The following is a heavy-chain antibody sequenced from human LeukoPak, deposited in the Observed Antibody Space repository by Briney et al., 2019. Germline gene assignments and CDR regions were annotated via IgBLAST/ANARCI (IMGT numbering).Heavy chain of an antibody. V-gene: IGHV4-39*01. CDR2: IYYSGST. Sequence: PSETLSLTCTVSGGSISSSSYYWGWIRQPPGTGLEWIGSIYYSGSTYYNPSLKSRVTISVDTSKNQFSLKLSSVTAADTAVYYCASVCSSTSCYLSWFDPWGQGTLVTVSS. CDR1: GGSISSSSYY. CDR3: ASVCSSTSCYLSWFDP. D-gene: IGHD2-2*01. J-gene: IGHJ5*02.